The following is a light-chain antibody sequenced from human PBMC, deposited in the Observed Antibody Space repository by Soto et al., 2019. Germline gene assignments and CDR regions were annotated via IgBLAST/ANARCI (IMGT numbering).Light chain of an antibody. CDR3: QQYGSSRWT. V-gene: IGKV3-20*01. J-gene: IGKJ1*01. CDR2: AAS. CDR1: QSISSTY. Sequence: PGERATLSCMASQSISSTYLAWYQQKPGQAPRPLISAASNRATGTPDRFSGSGSGTDFTLTISRLEPEDFAVYYCQQYGSSRWTFGQGTXVDIK.